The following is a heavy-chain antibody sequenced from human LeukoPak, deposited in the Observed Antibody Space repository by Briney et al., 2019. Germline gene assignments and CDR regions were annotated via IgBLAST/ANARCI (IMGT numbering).Heavy chain of an antibody. J-gene: IGHJ4*02. D-gene: IGHD3-10*01. CDR3: ARYYYGSGPFDY. CDR2: IHYSGGT. Sequence: PSETLSLTCTVSGGSISSDSWSWIRQPPGKGLEWIGYIHYSGGTNYNPSLKSRVTISIDTSKNQFSLRLSSVTAADTAVYYCARYYYGSGPFDYWGQGTLVTV. V-gene: IGHV4-59*01. CDR1: GGSISSDS.